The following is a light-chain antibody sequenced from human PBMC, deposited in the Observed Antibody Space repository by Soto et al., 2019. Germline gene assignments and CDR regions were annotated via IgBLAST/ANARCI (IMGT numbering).Light chain of an antibody. CDR3: QQYNNWPPTT. V-gene: IGKV3-15*01. Sequence: EIVMTQSPATLSVSPGERATLSCRASQSVSSNLAWYQQKPGQAPRLLIYGASTRATGIPARFSGSGSGTEFTLTISSLQSEDFAVYYCQQYNNWPPTTFGPGTKEDIK. CDR1: QSVSSN. CDR2: GAS. J-gene: IGKJ3*01.